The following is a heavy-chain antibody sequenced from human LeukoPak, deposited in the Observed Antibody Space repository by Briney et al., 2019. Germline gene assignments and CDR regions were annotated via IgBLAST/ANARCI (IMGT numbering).Heavy chain of an antibody. Sequence: ASVKVSCKASGYTFTSYYMHWVRQAPGQGLGWMGIINPSGGSTSYAQKFQGRVTMTRDTSTSTVYMELSSLRSDDTAVYYCARANGSATFDPWGQGTLVTVSS. CDR2: INPSGGST. V-gene: IGHV1-46*01. D-gene: IGHD3-10*01. J-gene: IGHJ5*02. CDR1: GYTFTSYY. CDR3: ARANGSATFDP.